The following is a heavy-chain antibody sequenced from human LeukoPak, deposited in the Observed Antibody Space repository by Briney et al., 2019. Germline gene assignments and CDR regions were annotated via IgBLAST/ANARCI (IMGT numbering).Heavy chain of an antibody. J-gene: IGHJ4*02. CDR2: ISNSGGTT. CDR3: ARVSGLRNHYFDY. Sequence: PGGSLRLSCAASGFTFSSYAMSWVRQAPGKGLEWVSSISNSGGTTYYADSVKGRFTISRDPSRNTLYLQMNSLRAEDTAVYYCARVSGLRNHYFDYWGQGTLVTVSS. CDR1: GFTFSSYA. V-gene: IGHV3-23*01. D-gene: IGHD3/OR15-3a*01.